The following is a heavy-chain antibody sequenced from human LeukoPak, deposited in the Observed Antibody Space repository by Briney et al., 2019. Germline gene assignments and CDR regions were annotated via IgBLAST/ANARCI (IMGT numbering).Heavy chain of an antibody. D-gene: IGHD6-19*01. CDR1: GFTFSSYA. J-gene: IGHJ4*02. CDR2: ILGSGGTT. V-gene: IGHV3-23*01. Sequence: AGGSLRLSCAASGFTFSSYAMSWVRQAPGKGLEWVSAILGSGGTTYYADSVKGRFTISRDNSKNTMYLQMNSLRAEDTAIFYCAKYERVAGRPRYFDYWGQGTLVTVSS. CDR3: AKYERVAGRPRYFDY.